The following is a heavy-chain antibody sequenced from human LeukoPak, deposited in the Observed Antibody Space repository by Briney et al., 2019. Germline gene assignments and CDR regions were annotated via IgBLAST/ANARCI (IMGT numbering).Heavy chain of an antibody. Sequence: SESLSLTCTVSGGSISSYYWSWIRQPPGKGLEWIGYIYYSGSTNYNPSLKSRVTISVDTSKNQFSLKLSSVTAADTAVYYCARDLIDYYYGMDVWGQGTTVTVSS. D-gene: IGHD3-22*01. CDR3: ARDLIDYYYGMDV. V-gene: IGHV4-59*01. CDR1: GGSISSYY. CDR2: IYYSGST. J-gene: IGHJ6*02.